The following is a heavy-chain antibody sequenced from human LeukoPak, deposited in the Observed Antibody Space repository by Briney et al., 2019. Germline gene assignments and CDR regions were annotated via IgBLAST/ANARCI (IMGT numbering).Heavy chain of an antibody. V-gene: IGHV3-74*01. CDR3: AKGITSPGYYFDY. CDR2: IKGDGSST. CDR1: GFTFSSSW. Sequence: GGSLRLSCAASGFTFSSSWMHWVRQAPGKGLVWVSRIKGDGSSTTYADSVKGRFTISRDNSKNTLYLQMNSLRAEDTAVYYCAKGITSPGYYFDYWGQGTLVTVSS. D-gene: IGHD3-16*01. J-gene: IGHJ4*02.